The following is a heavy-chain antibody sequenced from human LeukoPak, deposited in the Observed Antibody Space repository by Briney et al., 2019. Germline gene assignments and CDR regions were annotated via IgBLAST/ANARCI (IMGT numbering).Heavy chain of an antibody. Sequence: PGGSLRLSCEASGFTFSSYDMNWVRQAPGKGLEWIGYIYSSGITNYNPSLKSRVTISVDTSKNQFSLKLSSVTAADTAIYYCARGAVGATRAHYIDYWGQGTLVTVSS. CDR2: IYSSGIT. CDR3: ARGAVGATRAHYIDY. CDR1: GFTFSSYD. V-gene: IGHV4-59*01. J-gene: IGHJ4*02. D-gene: IGHD1-26*01.